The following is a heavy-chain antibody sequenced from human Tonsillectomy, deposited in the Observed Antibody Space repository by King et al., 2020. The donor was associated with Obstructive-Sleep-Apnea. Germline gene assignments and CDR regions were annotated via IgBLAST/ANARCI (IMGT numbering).Heavy chain of an antibody. CDR3: ARNTDYYDSSAAD. D-gene: IGHD3-22*01. J-gene: IGHJ4*02. CDR1: GYTFTDYQ. V-gene: IGHV1-2*02. CDR2: INPNSGDA. Sequence: VQLVESGADVKKPGASVKVSCKASGYTFTDYQMQWVRQAPGQGLEWMGWINPNSGDANYAQRFQGRVSMTRDTSITTAYMELRRLRSDDTAIYFCARNTDYYDSSAADWGQGTLVTASS.